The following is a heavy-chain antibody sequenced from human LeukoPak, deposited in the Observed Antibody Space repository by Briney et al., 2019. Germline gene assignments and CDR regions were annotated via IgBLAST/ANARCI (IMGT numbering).Heavy chain of an antibody. CDR3: ARDPRTVRI. Sequence: GGSLRLSCAASGFTFSDSYMTWVRQAPGKGLEWLSYISGNSGDTNYADSVKGRFTISRDNAKNSLYRQMNSLRVEDTAVYYCARDPRTVRIWGQGTLVTVSS. D-gene: IGHD1-1*01. J-gene: IGHJ4*02. V-gene: IGHV3-11*06. CDR2: ISGNSGDT. CDR1: GFTFSDSY.